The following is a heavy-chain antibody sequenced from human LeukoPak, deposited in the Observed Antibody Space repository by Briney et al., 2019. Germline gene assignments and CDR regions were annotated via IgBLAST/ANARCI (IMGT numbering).Heavy chain of an antibody. V-gene: IGHV4-4*02. CDR2: IYHSGST. Sequence: PSETLSLTCAVSGGSISSSNWWSWVRQPPGKGLEWIGEIYHSGSTNYNPSLKSRVTISVDKSKNQFSLKLSSVTAADTAVYYCVYVTQGYQLPDYYYYYMDVWGKGTTVTISS. J-gene: IGHJ6*03. CDR3: VYVTQGYQLPDYYYYYMDV. D-gene: IGHD2-2*01. CDR1: GGSISSSNW.